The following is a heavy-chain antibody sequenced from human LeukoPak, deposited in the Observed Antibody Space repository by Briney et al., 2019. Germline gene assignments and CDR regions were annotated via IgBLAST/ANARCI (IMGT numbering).Heavy chain of an antibody. V-gene: IGHV3-74*01. Sequence: PGGSLRLSCAASGFTCSNYWMHWVRQSPGKGPVWVARINIDGSYTSYADSVKGRFTISRDDAKNTLYLQMSSLRAEDTAVYYCARDFDAGGTPGDDFDYWGRGTLVTVSS. CDR2: INIDGSYT. CDR1: GFTCSNYW. CDR3: ARDFDAGGTPGDDFDY. J-gene: IGHJ4*02. D-gene: IGHD4-23*01.